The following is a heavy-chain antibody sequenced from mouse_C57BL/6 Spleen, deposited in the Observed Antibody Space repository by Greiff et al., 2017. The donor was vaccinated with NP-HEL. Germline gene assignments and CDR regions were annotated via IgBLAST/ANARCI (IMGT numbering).Heavy chain of an antibody. V-gene: IGHV2-6-1*01. CDR2: IWSDGST. CDR3: ARHGGYDYGYWYFDV. D-gene: IGHD2-4*01. J-gene: IGHJ1*03. CDR1: GFSLTSYG. Sequence: VQLKESGPGLVAPSQSLSITCTVSGFSLTSYGVHWVRQPPGKGLEWLVVIWSDGSTTYNSALKSRLSISKDNSKSQVFLKMNSLQTDDTAMYYCARHGGYDYGYWYFDVWGTGTTVTVSS.